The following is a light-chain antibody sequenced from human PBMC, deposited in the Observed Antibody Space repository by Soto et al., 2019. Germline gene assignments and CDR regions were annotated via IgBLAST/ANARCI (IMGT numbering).Light chain of an antibody. CDR2: GAS. J-gene: IGKJ1*01. V-gene: IGKV3D-15*01. CDR1: QSVSSN. Sequence: EIVMTQSPATLSVSPGERATLSCRASQSVSSNLAWYQQKPGQAPRLLFYGASNRATGIPGRFSGSGSGTDFTLTISRMEPEDSAVYYCHQYGIVPWTFGQGTKVDIK. CDR3: HQYGIVPWT.